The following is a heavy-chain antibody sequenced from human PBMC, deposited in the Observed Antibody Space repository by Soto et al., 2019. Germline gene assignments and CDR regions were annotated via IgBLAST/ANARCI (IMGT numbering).Heavy chain of an antibody. CDR3: AKGGWLDD. Sequence: EVHLLESGGDLGQPGGSLRLSCAASGFSFTAYIMSWFRQAPGQGLEWVSAISVSGDKTYYADSVKGRFTISRDDAKNTLYLQLNSLRVDDTAIYYCAKGGWLDDCGQGTLVTVSS. CDR1: GFSFTAYI. J-gene: IGHJ4*02. V-gene: IGHV3-23*01. CDR2: ISVSGDKT. D-gene: IGHD5-12*01.